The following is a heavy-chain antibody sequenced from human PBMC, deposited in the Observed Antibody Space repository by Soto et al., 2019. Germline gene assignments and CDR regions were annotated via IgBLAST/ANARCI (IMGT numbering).Heavy chain of an antibody. CDR3: AKDYLTLPLRLGQLSVYIDY. D-gene: IGHD3-16*02. CDR2: ISYDGSNE. CDR1: GFTFSNYG. V-gene: IGHV3-30*18. Sequence: QVQLVESGGGVVQPGRSLRLSCAASGFTFSNYGFHWVRQAPGKGLEWVAVISYDGSNEYYADSVKGRFTISRDNSKNTLYLQMNSLRAADTAVYYCAKDYLTLPLRLGQLSVYIDYWGQGTLVTVSS. J-gene: IGHJ4*02.